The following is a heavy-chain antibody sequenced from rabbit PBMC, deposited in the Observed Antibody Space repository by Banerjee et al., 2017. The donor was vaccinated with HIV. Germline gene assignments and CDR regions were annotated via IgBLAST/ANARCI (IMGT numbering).Heavy chain of an antibody. CDR3: ARDLAGVIGWNLNL. J-gene: IGHJ4*01. CDR2: IITGGSGST. Sequence: QSLEESGGDLVKPEGSLTLTCTASGIDFNSYYYMCWVRQAPGKGLEWIACIITGGSGSTYYASWAKGRFTISKTSSTTVTLQMTSLTAADTATYFCARDLAGVIGWNLNLWGPGTLVTVS. V-gene: IGHV1S40*01. D-gene: IGHD4-1*01. CDR1: GIDFNSYYY.